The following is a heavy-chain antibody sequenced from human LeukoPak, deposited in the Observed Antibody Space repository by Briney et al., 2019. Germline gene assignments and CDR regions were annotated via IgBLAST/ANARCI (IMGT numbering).Heavy chain of an antibody. V-gene: IGHV3-23*01. CDR1: GFTFNSYA. CDR2: ISGSGGST. CDR3: AKSSGTDY. D-gene: IGHD3-10*01. Sequence: GGSLRLSCAASGFTFNSYAMSWVPQAPGQGLEWVSAISGSGGSTYFADSVKGRFTISRDNSKNALYLQMNSLRAEDTAVYYCAKSSGTDYWGQGTLVTVSS. J-gene: IGHJ4*02.